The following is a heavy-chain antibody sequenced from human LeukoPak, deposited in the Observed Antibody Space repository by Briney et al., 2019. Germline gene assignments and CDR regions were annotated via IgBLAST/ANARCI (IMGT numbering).Heavy chain of an antibody. CDR1: GFTFNHAW. D-gene: IGHD3-3*01. CDR3: TTVTYYDVWRGLRYYYMDV. CDR2: IKSKTDGGTI. J-gene: IGHJ6*03. V-gene: IGHV3-15*01. Sequence: GGSLRLSCAGSGFTFNHAWMSWVRQVPGKGLEWVGRIKSKTDGGTIDYVAPVKGRFNISRDDSKNTLYLQMSSLKTEDTGVYYCTTVTYYDVWRGLRYYYMDVWGKGTTVTVSS.